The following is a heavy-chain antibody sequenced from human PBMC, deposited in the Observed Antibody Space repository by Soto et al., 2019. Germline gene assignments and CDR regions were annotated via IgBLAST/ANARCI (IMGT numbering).Heavy chain of an antibody. CDR3: ARDRGGNCDY. CDR2: ISSDGSNK. CDR1: GFTFSNYG. Sequence: QVQLVESGGGVVQPGRSLRVSCAASGFTFSNYGMHWVRQAPGKGLEWVALISSDGSNKYYADSVKGRFSISRDNSKNTLYLQVNNQRPKDTAVYYCARDRGGNCDYWGQGTLVTVSS. D-gene: IGHD3-10*01. J-gene: IGHJ4*02. V-gene: IGHV3-30*03.